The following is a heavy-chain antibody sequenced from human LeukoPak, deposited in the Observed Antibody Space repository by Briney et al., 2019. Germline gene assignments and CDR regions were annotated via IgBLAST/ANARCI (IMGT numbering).Heavy chain of an antibody. V-gene: IGHV4-39*07. CDR2: IYYGGST. CDR1: GDSVSSTGYY. Sequence: PSETLSLTCTVSGDSVSSTGYYWGWIRQPPGKGLEWIGTIYYGGSTYYNPSLKSRVTISVDTSKNQFSLKLSSVTAADTAVYYCARVLWFGELPPAGRLYYFDYWGQGTLVTVSS. CDR3: ARVLWFGELPPAGRLYYFDY. D-gene: IGHD3-10*01. J-gene: IGHJ4*02.